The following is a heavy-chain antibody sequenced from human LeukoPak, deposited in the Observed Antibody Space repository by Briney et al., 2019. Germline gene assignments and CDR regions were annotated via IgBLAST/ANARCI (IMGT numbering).Heavy chain of an antibody. D-gene: IGHD6-19*01. CDR2: IYYSGGT. Sequence: SETLSLTCTVSGGSISSYYWSWIRQPPGKGLEWIGYIYYSGGTNYNPSLKSRVTISVDTSKNQFSLKLSSVTAADTAVYYCARQAAVALYDYWGQGTLVTVSS. CDR1: GGSISSYY. J-gene: IGHJ4*02. CDR3: ARQAAVALYDY. V-gene: IGHV4-59*08.